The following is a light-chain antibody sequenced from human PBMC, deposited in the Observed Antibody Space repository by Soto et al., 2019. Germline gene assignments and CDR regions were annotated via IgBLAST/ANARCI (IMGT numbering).Light chain of an antibody. Sequence: QSALTQPASVSGSLGQSITISCTGTSSNIGGYKYVSWYQQHPGKAPKLIIFEVSNRPSGVSDRFSGSNSGNTASLTISGLQAEDEDDYYCTSYSRYRVLVFGGGTNVTVL. CDR2: EVS. V-gene: IGLV2-14*01. CDR1: SSNIGGYKY. J-gene: IGLJ3*02. CDR3: TSYSRYRVLV.